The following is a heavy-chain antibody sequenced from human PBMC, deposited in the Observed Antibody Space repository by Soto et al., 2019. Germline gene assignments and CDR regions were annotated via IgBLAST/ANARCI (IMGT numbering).Heavy chain of an antibody. D-gene: IGHD1-26*01. Sequence: EVQLLESGGGLVQPGGSLRLSRAASGFTFSSYAMSWVRQAPGKGLEWVSAISGSGGSTYYADSVKGRFTISRDNTKNTLYLQMNRLRAEGTAVYYCAKDSGSYSYNWFDPWGQGTLVTVSS. CDR1: GFTFSSYA. J-gene: IGHJ5*02. CDR3: AKDSGSYSYNWFDP. CDR2: ISGSGGST. V-gene: IGHV3-23*01.